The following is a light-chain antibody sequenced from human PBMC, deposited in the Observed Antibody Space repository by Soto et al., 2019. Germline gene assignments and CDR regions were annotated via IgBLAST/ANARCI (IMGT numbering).Light chain of an antibody. CDR1: QSVSSN. CDR2: GAS. J-gene: IGKJ4*01. CDR3: QQYNNWPLT. V-gene: IGKV3-15*01. Sequence: EIVMTQSPATLSVSPGERATLSCRASQSVSSNLAWYQQKPGQAPRLLIYGASTRATGIRASFSGSGSGTEFTLTISSLQSEDFAVYYCQQYNNWPLTFGGGTKVEIK.